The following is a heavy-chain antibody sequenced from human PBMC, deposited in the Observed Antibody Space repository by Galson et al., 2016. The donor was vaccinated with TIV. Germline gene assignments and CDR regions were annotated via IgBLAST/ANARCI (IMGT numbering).Heavy chain of an antibody. CDR1: GGSFSSFV. J-gene: IGHJ4*02. Sequence: SVKVSCKASGGSFSSFVITWVRQAPAQGPQWMGGFFTVSETPIYARDFQGRLTITADKYTSTTYMQLNSLRPEATAVYYCGRFGPSGTTPPVDYWGQGTLVTVSA. CDR2: FFTVSETP. D-gene: IGHD1-1*01. CDR3: GRFGPSGTTPPVDY. V-gene: IGHV1-69*06.